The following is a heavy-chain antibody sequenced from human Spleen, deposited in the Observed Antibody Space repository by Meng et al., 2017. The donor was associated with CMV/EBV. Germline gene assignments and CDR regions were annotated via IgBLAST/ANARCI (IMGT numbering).Heavy chain of an antibody. V-gene: IGHV4-34*01. Sequence: SETLSLTCAVYGGSFSGYYWSWIRQPPGKGLEWIGEINHSGSTNYNPSLKSRVTISVDKSKNQFSLKLYSVTAADTAVYYCARASGPQTLYYFDYWGQGTLVTVSS. CDR1: GGSFSGYY. CDR3: ARASGPQTLYYFDY. J-gene: IGHJ4*01. CDR2: INHSGST.